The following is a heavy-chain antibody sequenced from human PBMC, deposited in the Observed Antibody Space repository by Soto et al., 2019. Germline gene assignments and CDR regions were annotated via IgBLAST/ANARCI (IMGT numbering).Heavy chain of an antibody. CDR1: GFTFSNAW. CDR3: TTNQHSNYDYYYYYMDV. J-gene: IGHJ6*03. CDR2: IKSKTDGGTT. Sequence: PGGSLRLSCAASGFTFSNAWMSWVRQAPGKGLEWVGRIKSKTDGGTTDYAAPVKGGFTISRDDSKNTLYLQMNSLKTEDTAVYYCTTNQHSNYDYYYYYMDVWGKGTTVTVSS. V-gene: IGHV3-15*01. D-gene: IGHD4-4*01.